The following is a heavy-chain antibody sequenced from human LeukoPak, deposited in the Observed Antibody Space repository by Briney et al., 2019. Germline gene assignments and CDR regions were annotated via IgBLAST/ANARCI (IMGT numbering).Heavy chain of an antibody. CDR1: GGTFSSYA. CDR3: ARESHYYYYYMDV. Sequence: SVKVSCKASGGTFSSYAISWVRQAPGQGLEWMGRIIPIFGTANYAQKFQGRATITTDESTSTAYMELSSLRSEDTAVYYCARESHYYYYYMDVWGKGTTVTVSS. V-gene: IGHV1-69*05. J-gene: IGHJ6*03. CDR2: IIPIFGTA.